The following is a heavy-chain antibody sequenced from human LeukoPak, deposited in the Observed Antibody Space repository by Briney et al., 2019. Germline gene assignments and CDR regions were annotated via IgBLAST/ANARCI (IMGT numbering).Heavy chain of an antibody. CDR1: GGSISSGGYY. CDR2: IYYSGST. D-gene: IGHD6-13*01. Sequence: SETLSLTCTVSGGSISSGGYYWSWIRQHPGKGLEWIGYIYYSGSTYYNPSFKGRVTISVDTSKNQFSLKLGSVTAADTAVYYCARGSSSWYASPVFWGQGTLVTVSS. CDR3: ARGSSSWYASPVF. V-gene: IGHV4-31*03. J-gene: IGHJ4*02.